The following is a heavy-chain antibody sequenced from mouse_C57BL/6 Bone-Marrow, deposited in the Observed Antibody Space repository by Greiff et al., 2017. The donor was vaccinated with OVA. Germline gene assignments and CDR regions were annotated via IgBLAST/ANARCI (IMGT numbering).Heavy chain of an antibody. D-gene: IGHD2-4*01. Sequence: VQLQQSGPELAKPGASVKIPCKASGYTFTDYNMDWMKQSHGKSLEWIGDINSNNGGTIYNQKFKGKATLTVDKSSSTAYMELRSLTSEDTAVYYCARGGYYDYDGGAWFAYWGQGTLVTVSA. CDR2: INSNNGGT. V-gene: IGHV1-18*01. CDR3: ARGGYYDYDGGAWFAY. J-gene: IGHJ3*01. CDR1: GYTFTDYN.